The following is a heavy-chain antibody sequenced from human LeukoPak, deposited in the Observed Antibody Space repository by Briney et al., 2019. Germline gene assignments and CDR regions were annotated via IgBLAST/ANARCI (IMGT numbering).Heavy chain of an antibody. V-gene: IGHV3-72*01. CDR3: SRDIYYSSGYYLDFGY. D-gene: IGHD3-22*01. CDR1: GFTFSDHY. J-gene: IGHJ4*02. CDR2: SRNKANSYTT. Sequence: PGGSLRLYCVASGFTFSDHYMDWVRQAPGKGLEWVGRSRNKANSYTTEYAASVKGRFTISRDDSKNSLYLQMDSLKTEDTAVYYCSRDIYYSSGYYLDFGYWGQGTLVTVSS.